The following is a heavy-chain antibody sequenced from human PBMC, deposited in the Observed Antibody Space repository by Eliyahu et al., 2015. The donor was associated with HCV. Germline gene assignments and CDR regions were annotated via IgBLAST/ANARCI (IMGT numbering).Heavy chain of an antibody. CDR2: INSDGSST. CDR1: GFTFSSYW. J-gene: IGHJ4*02. D-gene: IGHD3-22*01. CDR3: ARWPYYYDSSQPDPGFDY. Sequence: EVQLVESGGGLVQPGGSLRLSCAASGFTFSSYWMHWVRQAPGKGLVWVSRINSDGSSTGYADSVKGRFTISRDNAKNTLYLQMNSLRAEDTAVYYCARWPYYYDSSQPDPGFDYWGQGTLVTVSS. V-gene: IGHV3-74*01.